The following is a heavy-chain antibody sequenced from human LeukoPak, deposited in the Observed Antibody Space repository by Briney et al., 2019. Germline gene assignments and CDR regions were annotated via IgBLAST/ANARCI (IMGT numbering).Heavy chain of an antibody. Sequence: ASVNASCKASGYTFTSYAMHWVRQAPGQRLEWMGWINAGNGNTKNSQKFQGRVTITRDTSASTAYMELSSLRSVDTAVYYCARDLERIVVVSLPSDYWGQGTLVTVSS. CDR1: GYTFTSYA. V-gene: IGHV1-3*01. CDR3: ARDLERIVVVSLPSDY. D-gene: IGHD2-21*01. CDR2: INAGNGNT. J-gene: IGHJ4*02.